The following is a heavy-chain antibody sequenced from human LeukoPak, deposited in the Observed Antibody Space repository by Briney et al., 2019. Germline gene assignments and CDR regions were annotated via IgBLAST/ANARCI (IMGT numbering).Heavy chain of an antibody. Sequence: ETLXLTCTVSGGSISSYYWSWIRQPAGKGLEGXGRIYTSGSTNYNPSLKSRVTMSVDTSKNQFSLKLSSVTAADTAVYYCARDSYYYDSSGYAYYYYMDVWGKGTTVTVSS. D-gene: IGHD3-22*01. J-gene: IGHJ6*03. V-gene: IGHV4-4*07. CDR1: GGSISSYY. CDR3: ARDSYYYDSSGYAYYYYMDV. CDR2: IYTSGST.